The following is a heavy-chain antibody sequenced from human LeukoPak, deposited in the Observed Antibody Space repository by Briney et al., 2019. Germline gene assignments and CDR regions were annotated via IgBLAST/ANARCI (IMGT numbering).Heavy chain of an antibody. V-gene: IGHV4-59*12. D-gene: IGHD3-10*01. J-gene: IGHJ6*03. CDR2: IDYRGTT. CDR1: GSSISNFY. CDR3: ARRAGGFGALYYYYYYMDV. Sequence: PSETLSLTCTVSGSSISNFYWSWIRKPPGKGLEWMGYIDYRGTTDYNSSLKSRVTISVGTSKNQFSLKLSSVTAADTAVYYCARRAGGFGALYYYYYYMDVWGKGTTVTVSS.